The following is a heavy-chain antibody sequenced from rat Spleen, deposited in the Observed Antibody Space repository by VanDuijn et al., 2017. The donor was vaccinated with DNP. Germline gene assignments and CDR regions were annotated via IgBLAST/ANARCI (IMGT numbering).Heavy chain of an antibody. D-gene: IGHD4-4*01. Sequence: QVQLQQSGAELAKPGSSVKISCKASGYTFTSYYISWIKQTTGQGLEYIGSINTGSGSANYNEKFKGKATLTVDKSSSTAFMQISSLTPDDSAVYSCARSGCSAMDAWGQGTSVTVSS. CDR3: ARSGCSAMDA. V-gene: IGHV1-43*01. CDR1: GYTFTSYY. J-gene: IGHJ4*01. CDR2: INTGSGSA.